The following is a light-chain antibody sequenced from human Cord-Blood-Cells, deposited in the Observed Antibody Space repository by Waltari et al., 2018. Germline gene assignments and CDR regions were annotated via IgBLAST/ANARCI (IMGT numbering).Light chain of an antibody. V-gene: IGLV2-11*01. CDR2: DVS. CDR1: SSDVGGYHY. Sequence: QSALTQPRSVSGSPGQSVTISCTGTSSDVGGYHYVSWYQQHPGKAPKPMIYDVSKRPSGVPDRFSGSKSGNTASLTISGLQAEDEADYYCCSYAGSYTFVFGGGTKLTVL. J-gene: IGLJ2*01. CDR3: CSYAGSYTFV.